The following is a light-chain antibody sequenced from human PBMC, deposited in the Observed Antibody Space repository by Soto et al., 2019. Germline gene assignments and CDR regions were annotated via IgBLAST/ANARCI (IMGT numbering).Light chain of an antibody. CDR1: QTVSSY. Sequence: EILATKSPATLSLTPGERATLSFWASQTVSSYLAWYQQKPGQAPRLLIYDASNRATGIPARFSGSGSGTDFTLSISSLDPEDFAVYYCQQRSNWPPTFGQGTRLEI. J-gene: IGKJ5*01. V-gene: IGKV3-11*01. CDR3: QQRSNWPPT. CDR2: DAS.